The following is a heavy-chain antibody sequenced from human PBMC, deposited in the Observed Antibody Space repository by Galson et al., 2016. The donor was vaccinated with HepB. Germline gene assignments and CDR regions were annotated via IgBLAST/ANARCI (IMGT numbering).Heavy chain of an antibody. CDR3: ARGGGVRQLGPYYFDY. J-gene: IGHJ4*02. Sequence: LRLSCAASGFTFSPYAMHWVRQAPGKGLEWAAVISFDGNNKYYADSVKGRFTISRDNSKNTLYLQMNSLRPEDTAVYYCARGGGVRQLGPYYFDYWGQGTLVTVSS. CDR2: ISFDGNNK. D-gene: IGHD6-13*01. CDR1: GFTFSPYA. V-gene: IGHV3-30*04.